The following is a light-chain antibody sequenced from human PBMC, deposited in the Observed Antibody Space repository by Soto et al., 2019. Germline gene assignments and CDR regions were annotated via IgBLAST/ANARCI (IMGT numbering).Light chain of an antibody. J-gene: IGKJ1*01. Sequence: DIQMTQSPSSLSASVGDRVTIACRASQSITSSLNWYQQKPGKDRKLLIYDASTLQSGVPSRYSGSGAGTEFTLTISNLQPDYFATYYCQHYNTYLTFGQGTKVDIK. V-gene: IGKV1-5*01. CDR3: QHYNTYLT. CDR2: DAS. CDR1: QSITSS.